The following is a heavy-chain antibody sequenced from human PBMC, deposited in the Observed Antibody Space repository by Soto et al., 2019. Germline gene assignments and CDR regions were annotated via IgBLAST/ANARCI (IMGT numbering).Heavy chain of an antibody. Sequence: GGSLRLSCAASGFTFSSYGMHWVRQAPGKGLEWVAVIWYDGSNKYYADSVKGRFTISRDNSKNTLYLQMNSLRAEDTAVYYCARDLDSTTYSGYHGPLGYWGQGTLVTVSS. D-gene: IGHD5-12*01. CDR2: IWYDGSNK. J-gene: IGHJ4*02. CDR1: GFTFSSYG. CDR3: ARDLDSTTYSGYHGPLGY. V-gene: IGHV3-33*01.